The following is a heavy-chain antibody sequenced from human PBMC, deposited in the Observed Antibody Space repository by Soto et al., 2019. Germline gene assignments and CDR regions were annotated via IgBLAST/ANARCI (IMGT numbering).Heavy chain of an antibody. D-gene: IGHD3-10*01. V-gene: IGHV4-59*08. CDR3: ARRLLWFGESGYYYYVDV. CDR1: GGSISSYY. CDR2: IYYSGST. Sequence: PSETLSLTCTVAGGSISSYYWSWIRQPPGKGLEWIGYIYYSGSTNYNPSLKSRATISVDTSKNQFSLKLSSVTAADTAVYYCARRLLWFGESGYYYYVDVWGKGTTVTVSS. J-gene: IGHJ6*03.